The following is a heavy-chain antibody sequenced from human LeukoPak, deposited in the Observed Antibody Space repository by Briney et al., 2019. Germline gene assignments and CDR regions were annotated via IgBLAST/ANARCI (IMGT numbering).Heavy chain of an antibody. J-gene: IGHJ4*02. D-gene: IGHD4-23*01. Sequence: PGGSLRLSCAVSGFTFSSYWMHWVRQAPGKGLVWVSRIDRDGSRINYADSVKGRFTISRDNGKSTLFLQMNSLRAEDAAVYYCVRGNDYGGPHYWGQGTLVTVSS. CDR2: IDRDGSRI. V-gene: IGHV3-74*01. CDR3: VRGNDYGGPHY. CDR1: GFTFSSYW.